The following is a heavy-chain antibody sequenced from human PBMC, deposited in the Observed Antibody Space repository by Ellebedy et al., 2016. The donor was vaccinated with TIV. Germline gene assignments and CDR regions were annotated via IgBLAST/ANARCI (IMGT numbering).Heavy chain of an antibody. CDR1: GGSFSGYY. J-gene: IGHJ6*02. V-gene: IGHV4-34*01. D-gene: IGHD3-9*01. Sequence: SETLSLXCAVYGGSFSGYYWSWIRQPPGKGLEWIGEINHSGSTNYNPSLKSRVTISVDTSKNQFSLKLSSVTAADTAVYYCARATGYTPYYYYGMDVWGQGTTVTVSS. CDR2: INHSGST. CDR3: ARATGYTPYYYYGMDV.